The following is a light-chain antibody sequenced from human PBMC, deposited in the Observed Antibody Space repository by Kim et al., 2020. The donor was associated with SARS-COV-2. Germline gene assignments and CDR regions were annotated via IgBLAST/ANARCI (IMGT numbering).Light chain of an antibody. J-gene: IGLJ1*01. V-gene: IGLV3-19*01. CDR1: SLRNRN. Sequence: ALGQKMRSTCKGGSLRNRNAAWYQKKQGQAPLLVMCEGNNRPSEIPDRFSGSSSGNTNTLTITGALAEEEADYYCQARISAAKEYVFGSGTKVTVL. CDR3: QARISAAKEYV. CDR2: EGN.